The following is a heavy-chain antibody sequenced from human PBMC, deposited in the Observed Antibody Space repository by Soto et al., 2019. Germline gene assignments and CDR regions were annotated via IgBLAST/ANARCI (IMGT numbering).Heavy chain of an antibody. CDR3: AASTFLSGVSGYFHLDF. V-gene: IGHV1-69*06. CDR1: GDTFNNYA. Sequence: SVKVPCKASGDTFNNYAIIWVRQAPGQGLQWMGGIIPIYDSPSYAQGSHNRVTITADRSTSTAHLELNGLTSEDTAVYYCAASTFLSGVSGYFHLDFWGQGTLVTVSS. D-gene: IGHD3-3*01. J-gene: IGHJ4*02. CDR2: IIPIYDSP.